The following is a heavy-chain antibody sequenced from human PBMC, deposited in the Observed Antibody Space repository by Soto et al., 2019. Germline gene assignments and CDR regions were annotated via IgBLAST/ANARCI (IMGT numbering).Heavy chain of an antibody. V-gene: IGHV3-23*01. Sequence: EVQLLESGGGLVQPGGSLRLSCAASGFTFSSYAMSWVRQAPGKGLERVSAISGSGGSTYYADSVKGRFTISRDNSKNTLYLQMNSLRAEDTAVYYCAKDKTPEWLLLSHWGQGTLVTVSS. CDR3: AKDKTPEWLLLSH. D-gene: IGHD3-22*01. J-gene: IGHJ4*02. CDR1: GFTFSSYA. CDR2: ISGSGGST.